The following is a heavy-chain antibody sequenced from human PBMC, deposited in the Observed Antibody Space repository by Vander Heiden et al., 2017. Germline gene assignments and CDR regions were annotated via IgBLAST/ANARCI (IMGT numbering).Heavy chain of an antibody. CDR3: ARERYYYDSSGTRYYFDF. CDR2: INPSGGTT. Sequence: QVQLVQSGAEVQKPGASVKVSCKASGYTFTSQYMPWVRKAPGQGLEWMGIINPSGGTTSYAQKFQGRVTMTRDTSTSTVYMELSSLRSADTAVYYCARERYYYDSSGTRYYFDFWGQGTLVTVSS. D-gene: IGHD3-22*01. V-gene: IGHV1-46*01. CDR1: GYTFTSQY. J-gene: IGHJ4*02.